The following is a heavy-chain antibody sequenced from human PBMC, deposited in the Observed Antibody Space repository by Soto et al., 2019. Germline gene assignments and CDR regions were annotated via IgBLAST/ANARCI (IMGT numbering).Heavy chain of an antibody. CDR2: IYHSGST. CDR1: GGSISTGGNY. Sequence: QVQLQESGPGLVKPSQTLSLTCTVSGGSISTGGNYWSWIRQHPGKGLEWIGHIYHSGSTYYNPSLKSRVXXXVXXSKNQFSLKLSSVTAADTAVYYCARARGYCSGGSCYCWFDPWGQGTLVTVSS. V-gene: IGHV4-31*03. D-gene: IGHD2-15*01. J-gene: IGHJ5*02. CDR3: ARARGYCSGGSCYCWFDP.